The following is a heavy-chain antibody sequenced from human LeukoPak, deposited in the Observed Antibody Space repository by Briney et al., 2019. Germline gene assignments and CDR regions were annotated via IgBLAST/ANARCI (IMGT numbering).Heavy chain of an antibody. V-gene: IGHV3-30-3*01. D-gene: IGHD3-22*01. CDR3: ARPYDSSGYYFRRPFDI. J-gene: IGHJ3*02. CDR1: GFTFSSYA. CDR2: ISYDGSNK. Sequence: GRSLRLSCAASGFTFSSYAMHWVRQAPGKGLEWVAVISYDGSNKYYADSVKGRFTISRDNSKNTLYLQMNSLRAEDTAVYYCARPYDSSGYYFRRPFDIWGQGTMVTVSS.